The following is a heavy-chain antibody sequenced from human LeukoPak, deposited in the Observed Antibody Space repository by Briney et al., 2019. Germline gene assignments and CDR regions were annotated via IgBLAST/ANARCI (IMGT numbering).Heavy chain of an antibody. D-gene: IGHD1-26*01. V-gene: IGHV3-23*01. CDR2: ISGGGNSA. J-gene: IGHJ4*02. Sequence: GGSLRLSCAASGFTFSSYAMSWVRQAPGKGLEWVSAISGGGNSAYYADSVKGRFTISRDNSKNTPYLQMNSLRAEDTAVYYCARVGATGNYFDYWGQGTLVTVSS. CDR3: ARVGATGNYFDY. CDR1: GFTFSSYA.